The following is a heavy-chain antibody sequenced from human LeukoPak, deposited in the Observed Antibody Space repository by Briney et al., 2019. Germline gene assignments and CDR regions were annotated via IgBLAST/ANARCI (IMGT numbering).Heavy chain of an antibody. V-gene: IGHV1-46*01. CDR2: INPSGGST. CDR1: GYTFTSYY. CDR3: ARGDTYYYDSSGYSSFDY. J-gene: IGHJ4*02. Sequence: GASVKVSCKASGYTFTSYYMHWVRQAPGQGLEWMGIINPSGGSTSYAQKFQGRVTMTRDMSTSTVYMELSSLRSEDTAVYYCARGDTYYYDSSGYSSFDYWGQGTLVTVSS. D-gene: IGHD3-22*01.